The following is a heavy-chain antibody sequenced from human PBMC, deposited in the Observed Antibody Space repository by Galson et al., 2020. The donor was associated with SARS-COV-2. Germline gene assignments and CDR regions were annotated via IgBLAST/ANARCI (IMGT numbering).Heavy chain of an antibody. J-gene: IGHJ5*02. D-gene: IGHD3-9*01. Sequence: HGESLKISCKGSGYSFTSYWISWVRQMPGKGLEWMGRIDPSDSYTNYSPSFQGHVTISADKSISTAYLQWSSLKASDTAMYYCARQLRGSYDILTGYSPNWFDPWGQGTLVTVSS. CDR1: GYSFTSYW. CDR2: IDPSDSYT. V-gene: IGHV5-10-1*01. CDR3: ARQLRGSYDILTGYSPNWFDP.